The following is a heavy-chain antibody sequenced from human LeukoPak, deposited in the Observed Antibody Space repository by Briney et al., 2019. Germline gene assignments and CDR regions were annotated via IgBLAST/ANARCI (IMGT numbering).Heavy chain of an antibody. J-gene: IGHJ2*01. CDR1: GFTFDDYV. CDR3: AKGGTAADNYWYFDL. D-gene: IGHD6-13*01. V-gene: IGHV3-9*01. Sequence: GGSLRLSCVASGFTFDDYVMHWVRQAPGKGLEWVSGISWNSGSVVYADPVKGRFTISRDNAKNSLYLRMNSLRAEDTALYYCAKGGTAADNYWYFDLWGRGTLVTVSS. CDR2: ISWNSGSV.